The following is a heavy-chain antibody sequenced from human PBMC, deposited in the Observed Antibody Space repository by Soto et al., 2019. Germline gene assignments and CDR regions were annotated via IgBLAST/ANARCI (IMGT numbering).Heavy chain of an antibody. CDR2: IYHSGST. CDR3: ARGYCSSTSCYVPARFDP. CDR1: GGSISGGGYS. V-gene: IGHV4-30-2*01. J-gene: IGHJ5*02. Sequence: SETLSLTCAVSGGSISGGGYSWSWLRQPPGKGLEWIGYIYHSGSTYYNPSLKSRVTISVDRSKNQFSLKLSSVTAADTAVYYCARGYCSSTSCYVPARFDPWGQGTLVTVSS. D-gene: IGHD2-2*01.